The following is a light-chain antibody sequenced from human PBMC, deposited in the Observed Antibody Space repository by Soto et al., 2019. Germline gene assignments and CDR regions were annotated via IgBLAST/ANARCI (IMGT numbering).Light chain of an antibody. Sequence: EIVLTQSPATLFLSPGERATLSCGASQRVSSSYLAWYQQKPGLAPRLLIFDASTRATGIPDRFSGSGSGTDFILTISRLEPEDFAVYYCQQYDRPPLTFGGGTKVEIK. CDR1: QRVSSSY. J-gene: IGKJ4*01. CDR3: QQYDRPPLT. V-gene: IGKV3D-20*01. CDR2: DAS.